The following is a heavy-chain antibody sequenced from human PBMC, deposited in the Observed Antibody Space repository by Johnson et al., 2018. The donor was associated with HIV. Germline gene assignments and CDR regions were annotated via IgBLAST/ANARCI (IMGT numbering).Heavy chain of an antibody. CDR1: GCTFSNYW. D-gene: IGHD3-3*01. Sequence: VQLVESGGGVVRPGRSLRLSCAASGCTFSNYWMTWVRQAPGKGLEWVANIKQDGSEKYYVDSVKGRFTISRDNAKNSLYLQMNSLRAEDTAVYYCARGGSHITIFGVDINMGAFDIWGQGTLVTLSS. CDR3: ARGGSHITIFGVDINMGAFDI. J-gene: IGHJ3*02. CDR2: IKQDGSEK. V-gene: IGHV3-7*03.